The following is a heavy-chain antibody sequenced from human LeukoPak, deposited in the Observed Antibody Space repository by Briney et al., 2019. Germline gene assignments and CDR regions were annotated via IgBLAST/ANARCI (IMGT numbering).Heavy chain of an antibody. D-gene: IGHD3-10*01. J-gene: IGHJ3*02. Sequence: SETLSLTCTVSGGSISSYYWSWIRQPPGKGLEWIGYIYYSGSTNYNPSLKSRVTISVDTSKNQFSLKLSSVTAADTAVHYCAREKTPYYYGLGSYAFDIWGQGTMVTVSS. CDR3: AREKTPYYYGLGSYAFDI. CDR1: GGSISSYY. V-gene: IGHV4-59*01. CDR2: IYYSGST.